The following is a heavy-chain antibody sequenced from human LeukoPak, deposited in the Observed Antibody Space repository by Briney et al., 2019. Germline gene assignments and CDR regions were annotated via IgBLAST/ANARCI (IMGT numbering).Heavy chain of an antibody. D-gene: IGHD6-6*01. CDR2: INHSGST. J-gene: IGHJ6*03. CDR3: ARHRGGAAQWYYYYYMDV. CDR1: GGSFSGYY. Sequence: KPSETLSLTCAVYGGSFSGYYWSWIRQPPGKGLEWIGEINHSGSTNYNPSLKSRVTISVDTSKNQFSLKLSSVTAADTAVYYCARHRGGAAQWYYYYYMDVWGKGTTVTVSS. V-gene: IGHV4-34*01.